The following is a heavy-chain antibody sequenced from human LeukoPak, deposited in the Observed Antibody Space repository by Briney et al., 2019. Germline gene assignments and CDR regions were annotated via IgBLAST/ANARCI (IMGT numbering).Heavy chain of an antibody. V-gene: IGHV3-23*01. CDR3: ARDLAWGAFDY. D-gene: IGHD7-27*01. J-gene: IGHJ4*02. Sequence: GGSLRLSCAASGFTFSNHGMNWVRPAPGKGLEWLSGVSPPGGGTYYADSVKGRFTISRDDSKNTLSLQMNSLRVEDTATYYCARDLAWGAFDYWGQGTLVTVSS. CDR1: GFTFSNHG. CDR2: VSPPGGGT.